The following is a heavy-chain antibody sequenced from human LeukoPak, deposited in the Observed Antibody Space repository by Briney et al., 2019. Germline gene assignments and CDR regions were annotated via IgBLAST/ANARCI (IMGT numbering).Heavy chain of an antibody. CDR3: ARFPLGYCSGGSCRDAFVI. D-gene: IGHD2-15*01. Sequence: SETLSLTCTVSGGSISSYYWSWIRQPPGKGLEWIGYIYHSGSTNYNPSLKSRVTISVDTSKNQFSLKLSSVTAADTAVYYCARFPLGYCSGGSCRDAFVIWGQGTMVTVSS. CDR2: IYHSGST. CDR1: GGSISSYY. V-gene: IGHV4-59*01. J-gene: IGHJ3*02.